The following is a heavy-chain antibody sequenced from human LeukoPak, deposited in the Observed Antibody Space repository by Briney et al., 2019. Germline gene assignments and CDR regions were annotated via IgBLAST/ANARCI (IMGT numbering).Heavy chain of an antibody. D-gene: IGHD5-24*01. CDR1: GYSFTSYW. Sequence: GESLKISCKGSGYSFTSYWIGWVRQMPGKGPEWMGIIYPGDSDTRYSPSFQGQVTISADKSISTAYLRWSSLKASDTAMYYCARHVEMATTRCAFDIWGQGTMVTVSS. V-gene: IGHV5-51*01. CDR3: ARHVEMATTRCAFDI. J-gene: IGHJ3*02. CDR2: IYPGDSDT.